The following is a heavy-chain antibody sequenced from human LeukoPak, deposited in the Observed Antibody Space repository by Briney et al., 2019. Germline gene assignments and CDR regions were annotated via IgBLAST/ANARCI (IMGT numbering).Heavy chain of an antibody. D-gene: IGHD2-15*01. Sequence: PGGSLRLSCAASGFSFSSYAMSWVRQAPGKGLECVSTINGNGITTYYADSVKGRFTISRDNSKNTLYLQMNSLRAEDTALYHCIKSGNSVLIAAHSPFDYWGQGALASVSS. CDR2: INGNGITT. CDR1: GFSFSSYA. CDR3: IKSGNSVLIAAHSPFDY. J-gene: IGHJ4*02. V-gene: IGHV3-23*01.